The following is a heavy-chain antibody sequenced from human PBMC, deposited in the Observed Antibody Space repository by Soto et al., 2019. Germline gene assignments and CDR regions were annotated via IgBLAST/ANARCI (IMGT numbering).Heavy chain of an antibody. CDR2: IIPIFGTA. D-gene: IGHD2-2*02. J-gene: IGHJ6*02. CDR3: ARADCSSTSCYRWGSYYCGMDV. Sequence: QVQLVQSGAEVKKPGSSVKVSCKASGGTFSSYAISWVRQAPGQGLEWMGGIIPIFGTANYAQKFQGRDTITADKSWSTAYMGLGSVRSEDTAVYYCARADCSSTSCYRWGSYYCGMDVWGQGTTVTVSS. V-gene: IGHV1-69*06. CDR1: GGTFSSYA.